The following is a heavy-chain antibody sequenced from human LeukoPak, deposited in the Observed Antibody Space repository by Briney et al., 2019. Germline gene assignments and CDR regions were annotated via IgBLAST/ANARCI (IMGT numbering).Heavy chain of an antibody. D-gene: IGHD1-7*01. V-gene: IGHV7-4-1*02. CDR2: INANTGNP. CDR3: ARSPNWNYVWFDP. J-gene: IGHJ5*02. CDR1: GYTFTSYA. Sequence: GASVKVSCKASGYTFTSYAISWVRQAPGQGLEWMGWINANTGNPTYAQGFTGRFVFSLDTSVSTAYLQISSLKAEDTAVYYCARSPNWNYVWFDPWGQGTLVTVSS.